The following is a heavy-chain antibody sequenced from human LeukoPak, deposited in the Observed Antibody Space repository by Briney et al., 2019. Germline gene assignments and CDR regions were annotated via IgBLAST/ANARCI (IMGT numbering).Heavy chain of an antibody. CDR2: ITASGTAM. J-gene: IGHJ4*02. CDR3: ATGYCTGGSCYSIY. CDR1: GFTFSSYS. V-gene: IGHV3-48*02. D-gene: IGHD2-15*01. Sequence: GGSLRLSCAASGFTFSSYSMNWVRQAPGKGLEWVSHITASGTAMFYADSVKGRFTISRDNAKNSLYLQMNSLRDEDTAVYYCATGYCTGGSCYSIYWGQGTLVTVSS.